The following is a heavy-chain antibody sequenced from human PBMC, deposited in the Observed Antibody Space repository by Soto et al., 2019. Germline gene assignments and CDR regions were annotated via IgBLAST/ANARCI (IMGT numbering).Heavy chain of an antibody. CDR2: ISSTTSKI. CDR3: AKEARSTHGILTGYCAH. J-gene: IGHJ4*02. CDR1: GFTFSAYS. D-gene: IGHD3-9*01. V-gene: IGHV3-21*01. Sequence: GGSLRLSCAASGFTFSAYSMNWVRQAPGKGLEWVSSISSTTSKIYYADAVKGRFTISRDNAKNSLLLQMISLRAEDTAVYYCAKEARSTHGILTGYCAHWGQGALVTVSS.